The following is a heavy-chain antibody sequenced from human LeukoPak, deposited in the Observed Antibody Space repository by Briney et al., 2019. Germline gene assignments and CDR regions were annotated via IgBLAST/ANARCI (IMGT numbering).Heavy chain of an antibody. V-gene: IGHV1-2*02. J-gene: IGHJ4*02. CDR1: GYTFTDYY. D-gene: IGHD6-13*01. CDR2: INPNRGDT. Sequence: ASVKVSCKASGYTFTDYYMHWVRQAPGQGLEWIGWINPNRGDTIFAQKFHGRVTMIKDTSISTAYMELSRLTPDDTAVYFCARCTAAAGTYPLDYWGQGTLVTVSS. CDR3: ARCTAAAGTYPLDY.